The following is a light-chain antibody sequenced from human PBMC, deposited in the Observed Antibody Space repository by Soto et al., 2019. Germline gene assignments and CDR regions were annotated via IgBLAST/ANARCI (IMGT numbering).Light chain of an antibody. CDR1: QGISSY. J-gene: IGKJ1*01. CDR3: QHLNSYPRT. Sequence: IQLTQSPSSLSASVGDRVTITCRASQGISSYLAWYQHKPGKAPKLLIYAASTLQSGVPSRFSGSGSGTDFTLTISSLQPEDFATYYCQHLNSYPRTFGQGTKVEIK. V-gene: IGKV1-9*01. CDR2: AAS.